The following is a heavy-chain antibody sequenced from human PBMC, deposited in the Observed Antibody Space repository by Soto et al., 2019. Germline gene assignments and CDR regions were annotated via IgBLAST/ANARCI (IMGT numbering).Heavy chain of an antibody. J-gene: IGHJ4*02. CDR1: GYSFSNYW. CDR2: INPGDSDT. Sequence: GESLKISCKASGYSFSNYWIGWVRQMPGKGPEWMTIINPGDSDTRYSPSLRGRVTISADKSISTAYLQWSSLETSDTAMYYCARQVDAGRFDDWGQGSVVTVSS. V-gene: IGHV5-51*01. CDR3: ARQVDAGRFDD.